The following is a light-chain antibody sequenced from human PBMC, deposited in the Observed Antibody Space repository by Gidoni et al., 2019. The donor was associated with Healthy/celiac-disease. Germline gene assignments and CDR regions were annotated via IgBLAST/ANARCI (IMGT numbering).Light chain of an antibody. CDR1: QSISSW. CDR2: KAS. J-gene: IGKJ1*01. V-gene: IGKV1-5*03. CDR3: QQYNSYSWT. Sequence: DIQMTHSPSTLSASVGDRVPITCRASQSISSWLAWYQQKPGKAPKLLIYKASSLESGVPSRFSGSGSGTEFTLTISSLQPDDFATYYCQQYNSYSWTFGQGTKVEIK.